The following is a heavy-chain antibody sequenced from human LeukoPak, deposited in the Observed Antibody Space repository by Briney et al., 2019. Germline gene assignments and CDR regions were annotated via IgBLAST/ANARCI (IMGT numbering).Heavy chain of an antibody. Sequence: SETLSLTCTVSGGPVISSDYYWGWIRQPPGEGLEWIASISYRGRTYYNPSLKSRATTSVDTSKSQFSLKLRSVTAADTAVYYCVRHSSSPSGDKWFDPSGQGTLVTVSS. V-gene: IGHV4-39*01. CDR3: VRHSSSPSGDKWFDP. CDR2: ISYRGRT. D-gene: IGHD6-6*01. CDR1: GGPVISSDYY. J-gene: IGHJ5*02.